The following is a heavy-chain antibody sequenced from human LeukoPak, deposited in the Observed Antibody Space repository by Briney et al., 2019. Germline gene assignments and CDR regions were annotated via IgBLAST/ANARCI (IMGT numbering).Heavy chain of an antibody. J-gene: IGHJ4*02. CDR2: IYYSGST. D-gene: IGHD3-9*01. CDR3: ARAYYDILTGYYGIDY. Sequence: SETLSLTCTVSGGSISSSSYYWGWIRQPPGKGLEWIGSIYYSGSTYYNPSLKSRVTISVDTSKNQFSLKLSSVTAADTAVYYCARAYYDILTGYYGIDYWGQGTLVTVSS. CDR1: GGSISSSSYY. V-gene: IGHV4-39*07.